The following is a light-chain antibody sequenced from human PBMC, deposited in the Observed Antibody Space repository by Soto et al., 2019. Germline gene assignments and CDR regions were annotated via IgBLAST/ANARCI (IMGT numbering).Light chain of an antibody. CDR2: AAS. CDR3: LQQNSYPLT. J-gene: IGKJ4*01. CDR1: QGIRKD. Sequence: DLPMTQSPSSLSASVGDRVTITCRASQGIRKDLGWYQQKPGKAPKRMIYAASSLQSGVPSRFSGSGSGTEFTLNISSLQPEDYATYYCLQQNSYPLTFGGGTKVEIK. V-gene: IGKV1-17*01.